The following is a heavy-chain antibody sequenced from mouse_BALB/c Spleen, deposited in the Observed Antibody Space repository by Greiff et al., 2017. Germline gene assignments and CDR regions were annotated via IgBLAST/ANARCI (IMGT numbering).Heavy chain of an antibody. CDR1: GFAFSSYD. J-gene: IGHJ3*01. V-gene: IGHV5-12-1*01. CDR3: ARHGDGYYGAWFAY. Sequence: LVESGGGLVKPGGSLKLSCAASGFAFSSYDMSWVRQTPEKRLEWVAYISSGGGSTYYPDTVKGRFTISRDNAKNTLYLQMSSLKSEDTAMYYCARHGDGYYGAWFAYWGQGTLVTVSA. CDR2: ISSGGGST. D-gene: IGHD2-3*01.